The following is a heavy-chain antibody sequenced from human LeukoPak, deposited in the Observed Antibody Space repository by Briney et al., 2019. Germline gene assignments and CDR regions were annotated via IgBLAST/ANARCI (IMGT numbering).Heavy chain of an antibody. CDR3: ARVGWGIAVAGSLGDYYYYYMDV. V-gene: IGHV4-4*07. CDR1: GGSISSYY. CDR2: IYTSGST. J-gene: IGHJ6*03. Sequence: KPSETLSLTCTVSGGSISSYYWSWIRQPAGKGLEWIGRIYTSGSTNYNPSVKSRVTMSVDTSKNQFSLKLSSVTAADTAVYYCARVGWGIAVAGSLGDYYYYYMDVWGKGTTVTVSS. D-gene: IGHD6-19*01.